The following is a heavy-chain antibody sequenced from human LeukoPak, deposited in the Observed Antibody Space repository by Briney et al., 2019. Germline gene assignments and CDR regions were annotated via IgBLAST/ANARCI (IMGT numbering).Heavy chain of an antibody. CDR1: GGSISSYY. CDR2: IYYSENT. J-gene: IGHJ4*02. D-gene: IGHD5-18*01. V-gene: IGHV4-59*01. Sequence: PSETLSLTCTVSGGSISSYYWSWIRQPPGKGLEWIGYIYYSENTNYNPSLKSRATISVDTSKNQFSLKLSSVTAADTAVYYCARSHKAMAGEGLFDYWGQGTLVTVSS. CDR3: ARSHKAMAGEGLFDY.